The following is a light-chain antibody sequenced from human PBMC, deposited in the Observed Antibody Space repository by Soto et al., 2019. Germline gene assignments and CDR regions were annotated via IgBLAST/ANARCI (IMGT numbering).Light chain of an antibody. CDR3: QEYNTNFRT. CDR2: DAS. V-gene: IGKV1-5*01. J-gene: IGKJ1*01. CDR1: QTISSW. Sequence: DIQMTQSPSTLSGSVGDRVTITCRASQTISSWLAWYQQKPGKAPNPLIYDASSLKSGVPARFSGSGSGTDFTLTISSPQPDDFASYFCQEYNTNFRTFGQGTKVDIK.